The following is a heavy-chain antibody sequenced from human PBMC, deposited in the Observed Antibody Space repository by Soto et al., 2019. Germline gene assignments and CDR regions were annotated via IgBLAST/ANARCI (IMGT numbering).Heavy chain of an antibody. Sequence: QVQLVQSGAEVRQPASSVKVSCKTSGGTFSSYAISWVRQAPGQGLEWMGGIVPIVDTSTYEQKFQGRVTITADESTSRAGMVLSSLRSDDTAIYYCVSFVAIPSSPTTWGQATPVPFSS. CDR2: IVPIVDTS. J-gene: IGHJ5*02. CDR3: VSFVAIPSSPTT. D-gene: IGHD2-15*01. V-gene: IGHV1-69*12. CDR1: GGTFSSYA.